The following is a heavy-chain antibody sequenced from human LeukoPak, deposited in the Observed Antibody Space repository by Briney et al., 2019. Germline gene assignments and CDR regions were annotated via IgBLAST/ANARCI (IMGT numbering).Heavy chain of an antibody. V-gene: IGHV3-23*01. CDR2: VSGSGSET. D-gene: IGHD6-19*01. CDR3: AKDARRSSGWYFFDH. Sequence: PGGSLRLSCAASGFTFSSYPMSWVRQAPGKGLEWISTVSGSGSETNYADSVKGRLTISRDNSRNTLYLQMNSLRAEDTALYYCAKDARRSSGWYFFDHWGQGTLVTVSS. CDR1: GFTFSSYP. J-gene: IGHJ4*02.